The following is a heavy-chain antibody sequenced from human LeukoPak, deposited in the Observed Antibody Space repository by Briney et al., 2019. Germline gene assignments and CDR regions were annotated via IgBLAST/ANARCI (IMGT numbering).Heavy chain of an antibody. CDR2: ISSLSNYI. D-gene: IGHD1-1*01. Sequence: AGGSLRLSCAASGFTFNYYSMNWVRQAPGKGLEWVSSISSLSNYIYYADSVKGRFTISRDNAKNSLYLQMNSLRAEDTAVYYCARDWGNWDFDYWGQGTLVTVSS. CDR1: GFTFNYYS. V-gene: IGHV3-21*01. J-gene: IGHJ4*02. CDR3: ARDWGNWDFDY.